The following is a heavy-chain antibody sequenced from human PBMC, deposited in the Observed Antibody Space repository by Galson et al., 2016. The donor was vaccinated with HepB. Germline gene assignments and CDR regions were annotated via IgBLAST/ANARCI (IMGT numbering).Heavy chain of an antibody. CDR3: ARDRGLLHYYYGMDV. J-gene: IGHJ6*02. D-gene: IGHD4-17*01. CDR1: GYTFNNYG. V-gene: IGHV3-33*08. CDR2: ISYDGNNR. Sequence: SLRLSCATSGYTFNNYGINWVRQAPGKGLEWVAVISYDGNNRHYADAVKGRFTISRDSSTNTVYLQMNSLRAGDTAVYFCARDRGLLHYYYGMDVWGQGTTVTVSS.